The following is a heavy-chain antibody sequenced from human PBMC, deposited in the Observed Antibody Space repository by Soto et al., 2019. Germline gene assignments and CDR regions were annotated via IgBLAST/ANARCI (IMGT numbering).Heavy chain of an antibody. D-gene: IGHD3-9*01. Sequence: EGSLRLSCAASGFTFSSYAMSWVRQAPGKGLEWVSAISGSGGSTYYADSVKGRFTISRDNSKNTLYLQMNSLRADDTAVYYCTKDLDSGGGILTGPQIMTFNSRGQATLVTVSS. CDR2: ISGSGGST. V-gene: IGHV3-23*01. J-gene: IGHJ4*02. CDR3: TKDLDSGGGILTGPQIMTFNS. CDR1: GFTFSSYA.